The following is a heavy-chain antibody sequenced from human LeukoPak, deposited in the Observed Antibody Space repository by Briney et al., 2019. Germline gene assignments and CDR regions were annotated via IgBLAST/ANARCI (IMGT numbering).Heavy chain of an antibody. J-gene: IGHJ3*02. V-gene: IGHV1-2*02. CDR3: AREIPRGVFEPLRELAFDI. CDR2: INPNSGGT. D-gene: IGHD1-14*01. CDR1: GYTFTGYY. Sequence: ASVKVSCKASGYTFTGYYMHWVRQAPGQGLEWMGWINPNSGGTNYAQKFQGRVTMTRDTFISTTYMELSRLRSDDTAVYYCAREIPRGVFEPLRELAFDIWGQGTMVTVSS.